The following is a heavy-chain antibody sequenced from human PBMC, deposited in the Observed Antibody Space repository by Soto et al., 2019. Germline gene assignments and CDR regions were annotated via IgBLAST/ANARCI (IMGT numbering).Heavy chain of an antibody. J-gene: IGHJ6*02. D-gene: IGHD3-3*01. CDR2: IKQDGSEK. CDR1: GFTFSSYW. Sequence: EVQLVESGGGLVQPGGSLRLSCAASGFTFSSYWMSWVRQAPGKGLEWVANIKQDGSEKYYVDSVKGRFTISRDNAKNSLYLQMNSLRAEDTAVYYRARDPGDFWTWWTYGMDVWGQGTTVTVSS. V-gene: IGHV3-7*03. CDR3: ARDPGDFWTWWTYGMDV.